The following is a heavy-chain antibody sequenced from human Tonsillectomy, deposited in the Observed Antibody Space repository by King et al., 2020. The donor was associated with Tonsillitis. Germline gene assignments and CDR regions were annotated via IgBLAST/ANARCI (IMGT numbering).Heavy chain of an antibody. CDR1: GFSLSTSGVG. V-gene: IGHV2-5*01. CDR3: AHGITYYYDSSGPDLDY. D-gene: IGHD3-22*01. J-gene: IGHJ4*02. CDR2: IYWNDYK. Sequence: ITLKESGPTLVKPTQTLTLTCTFSGFSLSTSGVGVGWIRQPPGKALEWLALIYWNDYKRYSPSLKSRLTITKDTSKNQVVLTMTNMDPVDTATYYCAHGITYYYDSSGPDLDYWGQGTLVTVSS.